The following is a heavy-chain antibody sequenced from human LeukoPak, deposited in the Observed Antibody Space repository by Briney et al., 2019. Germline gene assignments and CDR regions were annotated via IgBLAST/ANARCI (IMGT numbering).Heavy chain of an antibody. CDR1: GFTFDDYG. CDR3: AIFSRSSTDCYSAFDI. V-gene: IGHV3-20*04. CDR2: ITNWNGGST. D-gene: IGHD2-2*02. Sequence: GGSLRLSCEASGFTFDDYGMSWVRQFTGKGLEWVSAITNWNGGSTGYADSVRGRFTISRDNAKNSLYLQMNSLRAEDTALYYCAIFSRSSTDCYSAFDIWSHETMVTVSS. J-gene: IGHJ3*02.